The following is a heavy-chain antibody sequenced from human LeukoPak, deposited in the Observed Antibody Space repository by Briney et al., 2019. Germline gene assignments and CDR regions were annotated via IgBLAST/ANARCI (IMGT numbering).Heavy chain of an antibody. D-gene: IGHD2-21*02. CDR1: GFTFSSYA. J-gene: IGHJ1*01. CDR2: ISGSGGST. Sequence: GGSLRLSCAASGFTFSSYAMNWVRQAPGKGLEWVSAISGSGGSTYYADSVKGRFTISRDNSKNTLYLQMNSLRAEDTAVYYCASSPVVTALEYFQHWGQGTLVTVSS. V-gene: IGHV3-23*01. CDR3: ASSPVVTALEYFQH.